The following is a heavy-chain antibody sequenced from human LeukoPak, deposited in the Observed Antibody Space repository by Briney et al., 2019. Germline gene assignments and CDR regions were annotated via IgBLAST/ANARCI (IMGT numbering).Heavy chain of an antibody. D-gene: IGHD4-23*01. CDR2: IWYDGSNK. CDR1: GFTFSSYG. Sequence: GRSLRLSCAASGFTFSSYGMHWVRQAPGKGLEWVAVIWYDGSNKYYAGSVKGRFTISRENSKNTLYLQMNSLRAEDTAVFYCARPRGSGGKVFDYRGQGTLVTVSS. V-gene: IGHV3-33*01. J-gene: IGHJ4*02. CDR3: ARPRGSGGKVFDY.